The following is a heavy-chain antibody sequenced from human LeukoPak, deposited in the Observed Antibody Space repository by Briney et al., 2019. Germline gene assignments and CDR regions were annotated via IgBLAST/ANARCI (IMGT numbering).Heavy chain of an antibody. D-gene: IGHD6-19*01. Sequence: GMSLRLSCAISGCRVFDYGVHWVRQAPGKGLEWVAVISYDGSNKYYADSVKGRFTISRDNSKNTLYLQMNSLRAEDTAVYYCASSDVAGPDAFDIWGQGTMVTVSS. J-gene: IGHJ3*02. CDR1: GCRVFDYG. V-gene: IGHV3-30*03. CDR2: ISYDGSNK. CDR3: ASSDVAGPDAFDI.